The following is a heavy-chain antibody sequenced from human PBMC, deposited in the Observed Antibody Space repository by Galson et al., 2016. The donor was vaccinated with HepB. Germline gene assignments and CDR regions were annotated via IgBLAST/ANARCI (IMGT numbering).Heavy chain of an antibody. J-gene: IGHJ4*02. D-gene: IGHD5-18*01. CDR2: IDPDNGNT. CDR1: GYIFISHA. CDR3: LWLYYFDY. Sequence: SVKVSCKASGYIFISHAIHWVRQAPGQRLEWMGWIDPDNGNTKRSQKFQGRVTITRDTSASTVYMELSSLRSEDTAGGTQLWLYYFDYWGQGTLVTVSS. V-gene: IGHV1-3*01.